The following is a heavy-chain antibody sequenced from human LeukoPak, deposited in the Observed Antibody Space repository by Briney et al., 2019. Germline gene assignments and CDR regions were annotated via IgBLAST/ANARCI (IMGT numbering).Heavy chain of an antibody. Sequence: GESLKISCQGSGYSINNYWIGWVRQMPGRGLEWMGIIYPADSDIRYSPSFQGQVTISADKSISTAYLQWSSLKASDTAMYYCARQEYCSGGSCYTWFDPWGQGTLVTVSS. CDR3: ARQEYCSGGSCYTWFDP. CDR1: GYSINNYW. V-gene: IGHV5-51*01. CDR2: IYPADSDI. D-gene: IGHD2-15*01. J-gene: IGHJ5*02.